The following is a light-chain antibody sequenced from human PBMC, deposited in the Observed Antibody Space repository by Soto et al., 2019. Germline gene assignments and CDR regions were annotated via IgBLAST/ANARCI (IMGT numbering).Light chain of an antibody. CDR3: QQYGSSPRT. Sequence: EIVLTQSPATVSLSPGERATLSCRASQSVSSYLAWYQQKPGQAPRLLIYGTSNRATGIPDRFSGSGSGTDFSLTISSLEPGDLAVYYCQQYGSSPRTFGQGTKVDIK. CDR2: GTS. V-gene: IGKV3-20*01. J-gene: IGKJ1*01. CDR1: QSVSSY.